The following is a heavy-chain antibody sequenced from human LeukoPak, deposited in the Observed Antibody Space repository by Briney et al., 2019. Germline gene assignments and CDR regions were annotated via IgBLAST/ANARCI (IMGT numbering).Heavy chain of an antibody. CDR1: GGFALSSFV. V-gene: IGHV3-23*01. D-gene: IGHD6-13*01. Sequence: GGSLRLSCVASGGFALSSFVLSWVRQAPGKGLEWVSVISISDGGTYYANSVKGRFTISRDNSKNTLYLQMNSLRAEDTAVYYCAKGPSRNIAAAGTDYWGQGTLVTVSS. J-gene: IGHJ4*02. CDR3: AKGPSRNIAAAGTDY. CDR2: ISISDGGT.